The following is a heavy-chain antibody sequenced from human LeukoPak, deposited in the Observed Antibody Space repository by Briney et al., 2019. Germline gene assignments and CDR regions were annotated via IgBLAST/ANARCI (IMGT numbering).Heavy chain of an antibody. CDR3: ARDRWELLRGNYYYYYMDV. D-gene: IGHD1-26*01. CDR1: GGTFSSYA. J-gene: IGHJ6*03. CDR2: IIPILGIA. Sequence: SGKVSCRASGGTFSSYAISWVRQAPGQGLEWMGRIIPILGIANYAQKFQGRVTITADKSTSTAYMELSSLRSDDTAVYYCARDRWELLRGNYYYYYMDVWGKGTTVTVSS. V-gene: IGHV1-69*04.